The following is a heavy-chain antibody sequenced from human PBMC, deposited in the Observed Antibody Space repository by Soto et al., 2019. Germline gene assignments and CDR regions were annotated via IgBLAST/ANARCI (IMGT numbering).Heavy chain of an antibody. CDR3: AKDLPAEDYYYDSSGYVDY. D-gene: IGHD3-22*01. CDR2: ISGSGGST. J-gene: IGHJ4*02. V-gene: IGHV3-23*01. Sequence: EVQLLESGGGLVQPGGSLRLSCAASGFTFSSYAMSWVRQAPGKGLEWVSAISGSGGSTYYADSVKGRFTISRDNSKNTLYLQMNSLRAEDTAVYYCAKDLPAEDYYYDSSGYVDYWGQGTLVTVSS. CDR1: GFTFSSYA.